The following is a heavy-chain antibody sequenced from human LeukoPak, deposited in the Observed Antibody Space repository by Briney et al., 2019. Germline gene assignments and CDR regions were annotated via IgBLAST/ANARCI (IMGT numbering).Heavy chain of an antibody. Sequence: GGSLRLSCAASGCTFSNYGMHWVRQAPGKGLEWVAVIWYDGSDKYYADSVKGRFTISRDNSKNTLYLQMNSLRAEDTAVYYCAKEGTPQVSTWYDLWGQGTQVIVSS. CDR1: GCTFSNYG. D-gene: IGHD3-10*01. J-gene: IGHJ5*02. V-gene: IGHV3-33*06. CDR3: AKEGTPQVSTWYDL. CDR2: IWYDGSDK.